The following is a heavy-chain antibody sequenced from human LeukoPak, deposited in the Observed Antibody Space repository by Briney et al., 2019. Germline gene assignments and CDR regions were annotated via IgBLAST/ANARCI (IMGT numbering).Heavy chain of an antibody. J-gene: IGHJ4*02. CDR1: GYTLRSYA. CDR2: INVYNGYT. Sequence: GASVKVSCKTSGYTLRSYATSWVRQAPGQGLERMGWINVYNGYTNYARNFQGRVTMTTDTSTSTAYMEVRSLRSDDTAVYYCARVECSSTPCYDDYWGQGTLVIVSS. CDR3: ARVECSSTPCYDDY. D-gene: IGHD2-2*01. V-gene: IGHV1-18*01.